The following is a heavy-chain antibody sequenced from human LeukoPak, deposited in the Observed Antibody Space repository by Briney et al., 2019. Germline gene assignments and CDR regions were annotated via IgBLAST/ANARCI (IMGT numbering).Heavy chain of an antibody. V-gene: IGHV3-72*01. J-gene: IGHJ4*02. CDR2: TRNKANSYTT. D-gene: IGHD1-20*01. CDR1: GFTFSDHY. Sequence: GGSLRLSCAASGFTFSDHYMDWVRQAPGKGLEWVGRTRNKANSYTTEYAASVKGRFTISRDDSKNSLYLQMNSLKTEDTAVYYCARGGVRITGTALGTEWGQGTLVTVSS. CDR3: ARGGVRITGTALGTE.